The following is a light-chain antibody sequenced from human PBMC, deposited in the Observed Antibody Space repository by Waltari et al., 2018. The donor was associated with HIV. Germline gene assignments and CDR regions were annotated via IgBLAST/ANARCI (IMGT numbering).Light chain of an antibody. J-gene: IGLJ2*01. CDR1: LTDIGIYDL. CDR2: DIN. CDR3: SSYTDSDTLL. V-gene: IGLV2-14*01. Sequence: QSALTQPASVSGSPGQSITIPCTGGLTDIGIYDLVPWYQNYPGKAPPLIIYDINTRPSGISNRFSGSKSGNTASLTISALQGDDEADYYCSSYTDSDTLLFGGGTKLTVL.